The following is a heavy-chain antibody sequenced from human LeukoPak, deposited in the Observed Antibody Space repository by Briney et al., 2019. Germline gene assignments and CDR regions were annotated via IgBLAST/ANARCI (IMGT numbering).Heavy chain of an antibody. CDR2: ISGSDGRI. Sequence: GESLRLSCAASGFTFSSFAMSWVRQAPGKGLEWVSGISGSDGRIYYADSVKGRFTISRDNSKNTLYLQMNSLRAEDTAVYYCAKYYYDSTYFDYWGQGTLVTVSS. D-gene: IGHD3-22*01. J-gene: IGHJ4*02. V-gene: IGHV3-23*01. CDR1: GFTFSSFA. CDR3: AKYYYDSTYFDY.